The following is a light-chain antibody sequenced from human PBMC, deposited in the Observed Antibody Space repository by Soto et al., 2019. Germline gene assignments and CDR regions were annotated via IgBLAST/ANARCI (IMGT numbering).Light chain of an antibody. CDR2: RNN. V-gene: IGLV1-47*01. J-gene: IGLJ1*01. CDR3: AAWDAGLNGYV. Sequence: QSVLTQPPSASGTPGQRVTISCSGSSSNIGSNYVYWYQQLPGTAPKLLIYRNNQRPSGVPDRFSGSKSGTSASLAISGLQSEDEADYYCAAWDAGLNGYVFGTGTKVTVL. CDR1: SSNIGSNY.